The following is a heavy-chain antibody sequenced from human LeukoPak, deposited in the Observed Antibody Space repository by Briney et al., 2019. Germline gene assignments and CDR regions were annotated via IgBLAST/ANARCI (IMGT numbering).Heavy chain of an antibody. D-gene: IGHD3-3*01. CDR3: ARGRTKHTIFGPAAGP. CDR1: GGSFSGYY. Sequence: SEXXSLTCAVYGGSFSGYYWSWLRQPPGKGLEWIGEINHSGSTNYNPSLTSRVTISVDTSKNKFSLKLSSVTAADTAVYYCARGRTKHTIFGPAAGPWGQGTLVTVSS. J-gene: IGHJ5*02. CDR2: INHSGST. V-gene: IGHV4-34*01.